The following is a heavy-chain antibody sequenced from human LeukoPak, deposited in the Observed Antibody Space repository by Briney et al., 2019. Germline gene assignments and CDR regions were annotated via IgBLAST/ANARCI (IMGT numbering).Heavy chain of an antibody. D-gene: IGHD1-26*01. J-gene: IGHJ4*02. CDR3: AKGALGATTWFDY. Sequence: GGTLRLSCAASGFTFSSYGMSWVRQAPGKGLEWVSAISGSGGSTYYADSVKGRFTISRDNSKNTLYLQINSLRAEDTAVYYCAKGALGATTWFDYWGQGTLVTVSS. CDR2: ISGSGGST. CDR1: GFTFSSYG. V-gene: IGHV3-23*01.